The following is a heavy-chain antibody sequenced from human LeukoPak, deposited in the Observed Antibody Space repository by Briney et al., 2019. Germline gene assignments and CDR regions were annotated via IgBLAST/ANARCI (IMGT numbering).Heavy chain of an antibody. J-gene: IGHJ4*02. V-gene: IGHV3-23*01. Sequence: GGTLRLPCAASGFTFSSYAWNWVPRPPGRGLEGVSTFTGGGTGTYYADSVKGRFTISRDNSKNTLYLQMNNLRVEDTAVYYCTKGTYNWIDGVWGQGTLVTVSS. CDR2: FTGGGTGT. CDR1: GFTFSSYA. D-gene: IGHD1-20*01. CDR3: TKGTYNWIDGV.